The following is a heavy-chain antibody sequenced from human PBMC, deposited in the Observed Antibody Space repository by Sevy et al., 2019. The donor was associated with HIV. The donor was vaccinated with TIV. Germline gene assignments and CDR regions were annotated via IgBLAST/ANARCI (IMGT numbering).Heavy chain of an antibody. Sequence: GGSLRLSCAASGFTFSDYYMSWIRQAPGKGLEWVSYISSSGSTIYYADSVKGRFTISRDNAKNSLYLQMNSLRAEGTAVYYCATTHTYYYDSSGYYYPGTEYFQHWGQGTLVTVSS. V-gene: IGHV3-11*01. J-gene: IGHJ1*01. CDR1: GFTFSDYY. D-gene: IGHD3-22*01. CDR3: ATTHTYYYDSSGYYYPGTEYFQH. CDR2: ISSSGSTI.